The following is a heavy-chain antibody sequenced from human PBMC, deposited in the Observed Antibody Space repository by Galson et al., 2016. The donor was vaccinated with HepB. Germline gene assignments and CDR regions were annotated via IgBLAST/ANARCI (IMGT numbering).Heavy chain of an antibody. D-gene: IGHD4-17*01. J-gene: IGHJ4*02. CDR2: ITYGGGNK. CDR1: GFTISNNG. V-gene: IGHV3-33*05. CDR3: AREQGYGGYRTADF. Sequence: SLRLSCAASGFTISNNGMHWVRQAPGKGLEWVAVITYGGGNKHYADSVKGRFTISRDDSRNTLYLEINSLRAEDTAVYYCAREQGYGGYRTADFWGQGPLVTVSS.